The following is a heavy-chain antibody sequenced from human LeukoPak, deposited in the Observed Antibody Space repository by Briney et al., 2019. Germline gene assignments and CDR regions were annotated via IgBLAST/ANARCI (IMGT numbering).Heavy chain of an antibody. D-gene: IGHD2-2*01. Sequence: GESLKISCKGSGYSFTNYWIGWVRQMPGKGLEWMGIIYPGDSDTRYSPSFQGQVTISADKSISTAYLQWSSLKASDTAVYYCARQDPAAKDAFDIWGQGTMVTVSS. V-gene: IGHV5-51*01. CDR1: GYSFTNYW. CDR3: ARQDPAAKDAFDI. J-gene: IGHJ3*02. CDR2: IYPGDSDT.